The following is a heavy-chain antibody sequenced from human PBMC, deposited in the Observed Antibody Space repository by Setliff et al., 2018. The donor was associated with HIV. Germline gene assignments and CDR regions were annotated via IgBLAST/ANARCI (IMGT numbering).Heavy chain of an antibody. Sequence: SETLSLTCTVSGGSISPTNYYWGWIRQPPGKGLEWIGSIYYSGTTYYKSSLKNRVTISVDTSKNHFSLKVNFVTAADTAVYYCATLQSSGWPHGIEYWGQGTLVTVSS. V-gene: IGHV4-39*01. CDR3: ATLQSSGWPHGIEY. CDR1: GGSISPTNYY. D-gene: IGHD6-19*01. CDR2: IYYSGTT. J-gene: IGHJ4*02.